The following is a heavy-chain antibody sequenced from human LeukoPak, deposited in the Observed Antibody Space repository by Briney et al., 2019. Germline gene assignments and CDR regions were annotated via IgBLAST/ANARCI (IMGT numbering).Heavy chain of an antibody. Sequence: GGSLRLSCAASGFTFSSYSMNWVRQAPGKGLEWVSSISSSSGYIYYADSVKGRFTISRDNAKNSLYLQMNSLTVEDTAVYYCARAQGVTPTGHAFDIWGQGTMVTVSS. CDR3: ARAQGVTPTGHAFDI. J-gene: IGHJ3*02. CDR1: GFTFSSYS. V-gene: IGHV3-21*01. D-gene: IGHD3-10*01. CDR2: ISSSSGYI.